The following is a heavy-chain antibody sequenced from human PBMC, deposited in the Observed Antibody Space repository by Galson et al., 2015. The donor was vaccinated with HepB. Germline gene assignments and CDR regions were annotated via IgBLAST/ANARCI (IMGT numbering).Heavy chain of an antibody. V-gene: IGHV3-7*03. D-gene: IGHD4-17*01. CDR2: IKQDGSEK. CDR3: SRDPNGDYIGAFDF. CDR1: GFTFSSYW. Sequence: SLRLSCAASGFTFSSYWMSWVRQAPGKGLEWVANIKQDGSEKYYVDSVKGRFTISRDNAKNSLYLQMNSLRGEDTAIYYCSRDPNGDYIGAFDFWGQGTKVTVSS. J-gene: IGHJ3*01.